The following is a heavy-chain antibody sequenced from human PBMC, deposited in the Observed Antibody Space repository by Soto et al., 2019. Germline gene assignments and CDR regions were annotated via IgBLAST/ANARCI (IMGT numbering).Heavy chain of an antibody. J-gene: IGHJ4*02. D-gene: IGHD1-26*01. Sequence: GGSLRLSCAASGFPFDAYIMNWVRRPPGKGLEWVASINPRGLTTYYADSVKGRFTISRDNSMHTLYLQMSSLRADDTAVYYFAKEEGPYSGTPNFDYWGQGTLVTVSS. CDR2: INPRGLTT. V-gene: IGHV3-23*01. CDR3: AKEEGPYSGTPNFDY. CDR1: GFPFDAYI.